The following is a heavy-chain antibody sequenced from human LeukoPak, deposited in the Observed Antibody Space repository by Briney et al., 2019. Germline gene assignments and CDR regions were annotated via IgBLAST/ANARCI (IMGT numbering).Heavy chain of an antibody. Sequence: GGSLRLSCAASGFTFTNSWMHWVRQAPGKGLVWVSRINSDGKTTTYADSAKGRFTISRDNSKNTLYLQMNSLRAEDTAVYYCAKDVPAYCGGDCSVDYWGQGTLVTVSS. D-gene: IGHD2-21*01. CDR3: AKDVPAYCGGDCSVDY. CDR2: INSDGKTT. V-gene: IGHV3-74*01. J-gene: IGHJ4*02. CDR1: GFTFTNSW.